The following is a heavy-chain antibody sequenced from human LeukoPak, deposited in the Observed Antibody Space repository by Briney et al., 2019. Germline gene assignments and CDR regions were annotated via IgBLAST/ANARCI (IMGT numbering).Heavy chain of an antibody. J-gene: IGHJ5*02. CDR1: GGSISSYY. D-gene: IGHD4-17*01. CDR2: IFTSGST. CDR3: ARDPGYGDYPNWFDP. Sequence: SETLSLTCTVSGGSISSYYWSWIRQPAGKGLEWLGRIFTSGSTNYNPSLKSRVTMSIDTSKNQFSLRLNSVTAADTAMYYCARDPGYGDYPNWFDPWGQGTLVTVSS. V-gene: IGHV4-4*07.